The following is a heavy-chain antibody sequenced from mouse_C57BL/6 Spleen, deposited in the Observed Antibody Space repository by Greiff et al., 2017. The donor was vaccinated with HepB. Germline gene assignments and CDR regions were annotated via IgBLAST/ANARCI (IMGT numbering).Heavy chain of an antibody. D-gene: IGHD3-2*02. J-gene: IGHJ2*01. Sequence: EVQVVESGGDLVKPGGSLKLSCAASGFTFSSYGMSWVRQTPDKRLEWVATISSGGSYTYYPDSVKGRFPISRDNAKNTLYLQMSSLKSEDTAMYYGARHKDSAGRYYFDYWGQGTTRTVSS. CDR2: ISSGGSYT. CDR3: ARHKDSAGRYYFDY. CDR1: GFTFSSYG. V-gene: IGHV5-6*01.